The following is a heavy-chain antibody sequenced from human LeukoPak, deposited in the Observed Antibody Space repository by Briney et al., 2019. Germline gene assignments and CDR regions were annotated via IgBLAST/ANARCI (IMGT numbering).Heavy chain of an antibody. CDR3: ARDYDYGSWFDP. J-gene: IGHJ5*02. CDR2: IIPIFGIA. CDR1: GGTFSSYA. D-gene: IGHD4-17*01. Sequence: VASVKVSCKASGGTFSSYAISWVRQAPGQGLGWMGRIIPIFGIANYAQKFQGRVTITADKSTSTAYMELSSLRSEDTAVYYCARDYDYGSWFDPWGQGTLVTVSS. V-gene: IGHV1-69*04.